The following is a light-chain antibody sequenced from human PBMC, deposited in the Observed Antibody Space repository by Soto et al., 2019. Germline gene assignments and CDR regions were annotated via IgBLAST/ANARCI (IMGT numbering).Light chain of an antibody. CDR1: QSVSSNY. J-gene: IGKJ5*01. Sequence: ESVLAQSPGTLSLSPGERATLSCRASQSVSSNYLAWYQQKPGQAPRLLIYGASTRATGIPDRFSGSGSGTDFILTVSSLQSEDFAVYYCQQYNNWPPITFGQGTRLEIK. CDR2: GAS. V-gene: IGKV3-20*01. CDR3: QQYNNWPPIT.